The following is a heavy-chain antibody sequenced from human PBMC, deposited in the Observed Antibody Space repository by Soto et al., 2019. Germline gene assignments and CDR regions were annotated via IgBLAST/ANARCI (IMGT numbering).Heavy chain of an antibody. J-gene: IGHJ4*02. D-gene: IGHD2-15*01. V-gene: IGHV4-59*05. CDR1: GGTLYNHY. CDR3: ARTPVSQGRRWYFEY. CDR2: IYYTGGT. Sequence: PSETLSLTCTVSGGTLYNHYWSWVRPPPGKGLEWIGSIYYTGGTYYNPALKSRVTITVDTSKNQFSLKLSSVTAADTSVYYCARTPVSQGRRWYFEYWGQGTLVTVSS.